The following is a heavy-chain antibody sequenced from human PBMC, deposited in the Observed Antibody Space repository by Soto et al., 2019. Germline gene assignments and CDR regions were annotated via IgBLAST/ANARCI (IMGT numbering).Heavy chain of an antibody. J-gene: IGHJ5*02. CDR2: INHSGST. D-gene: IGHD6-13*01. V-gene: IGHV4-34*01. CDR1: GGSFSGYY. Sequence: SETLSLTCAVYGGSFSGYYWSWIRQPPGKGLEWIGEINHSGSTNYNPSLKSRVTISVDTSKNQFSLKLSSVTAADTAVYYCARRSSWNPLIWFDPWGQGTLVTVSS. CDR3: ARRSSWNPLIWFDP.